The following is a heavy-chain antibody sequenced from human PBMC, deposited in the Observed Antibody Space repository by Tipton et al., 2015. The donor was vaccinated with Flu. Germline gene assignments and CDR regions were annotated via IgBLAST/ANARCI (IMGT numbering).Heavy chain of an antibody. J-gene: IGHJ6*02. V-gene: IGHV3-21*01. Sequence: SLRLSCAASGFTFSSYSMNWVRQAPGKGLEWVSSISSSSSYIYYADSVKGRFTISRDNAKNSLYLQMNSLRAEDTAVYYCASGQQQLVLDSYYYGMDVWGQGTTVTVSS. CDR1: GFTFSSYS. CDR2: ISSSSSYI. CDR3: ASGQQQLVLDSYYYGMDV. D-gene: IGHD6-13*01.